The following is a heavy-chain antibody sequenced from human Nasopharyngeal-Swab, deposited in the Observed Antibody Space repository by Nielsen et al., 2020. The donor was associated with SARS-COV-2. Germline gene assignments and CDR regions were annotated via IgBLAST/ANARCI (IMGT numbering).Heavy chain of an antibody. J-gene: IGHJ4*02. CDR2: IYYSGST. CDR1: GGSISSYY. Sequence: SETLSLTCTVSGGSISSYYWSLIRQPPGKGLEWIGYIYYSGSTNYNPSLKSRVTISVDTSKNQFSLKLSSVTAADTAVYYCARDPGPGYSYGSFDYWGQGTLVTVSS. CDR3: ARDPGPGYSYGSFDY. V-gene: IGHV4-59*01. D-gene: IGHD5-18*01.